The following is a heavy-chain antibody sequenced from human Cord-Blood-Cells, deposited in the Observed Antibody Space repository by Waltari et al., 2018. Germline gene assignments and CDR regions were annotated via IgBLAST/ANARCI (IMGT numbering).Heavy chain of an antibody. CDR1: GYPFTSYD. D-gene: IGHD2-21*01. Sequence: QVQLLQSGAEVKHTVAAVQVSCKGSGYPFTSYDIKLVRQATGQGLEWMGWMNPNSGNTGYAQKFQGRVTITRNTSISTAYMELSSLRSEDTAVYYCARGRGIANAFDIWGQGTMVTVSS. CDR2: MNPNSGNT. V-gene: IGHV1-8*03. CDR3: ARGRGIANAFDI. J-gene: IGHJ3*02.